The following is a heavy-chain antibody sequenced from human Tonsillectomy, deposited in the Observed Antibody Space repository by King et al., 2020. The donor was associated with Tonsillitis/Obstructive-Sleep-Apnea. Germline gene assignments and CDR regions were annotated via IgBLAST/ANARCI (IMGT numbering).Heavy chain of an antibody. CDR2: IIPILGIT. J-gene: IGHJ6*03. CDR3: AREGVVVAAIDDYYMDV. Sequence: QLVQSGAEVKKPGSSVKVSCKASGGTFSSYGISWVRQAPGQGLEWMGRIIPILGITNYAQKFQGRVTITADKSTSTAYMELSSLRSEATAVYYCAREGVVVAAIDDYYMDVWGKGTTVTVSS. D-gene: IGHD2-15*01. V-gene: IGHV1-69*04. CDR1: GGTFSSYG.